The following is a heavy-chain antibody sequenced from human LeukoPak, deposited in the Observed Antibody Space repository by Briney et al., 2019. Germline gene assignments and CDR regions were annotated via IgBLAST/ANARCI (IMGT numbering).Heavy chain of an antibody. J-gene: IGHJ4*02. CDR2: INPDGSRG. D-gene: IGHD2-21*01. Sequence: PGGSLRLSCAASGFSFSNSWMNWVRQAPGQGLEWVANINPDGSRGCYVDSVRGRFTISRDNSKNTLYLQMNSLRAEDTAVYYCASRDTAYCGGDCFDYWGQGTLVTVSS. CDR3: ASRDTAYCGGDCFDY. V-gene: IGHV3-7*03. CDR1: GFSFSNSW.